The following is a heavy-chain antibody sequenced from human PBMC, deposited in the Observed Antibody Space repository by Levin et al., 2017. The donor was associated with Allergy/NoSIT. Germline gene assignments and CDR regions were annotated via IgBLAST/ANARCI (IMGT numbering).Heavy chain of an antibody. V-gene: IGHV4-39*01. J-gene: IGHJ4*02. CDR2: IYYSGST. CDR1: GGSISSSSYY. Sequence: SETLSLTCTVSGGSISSSSYYWGWIRQPPGKGLEWIGSIYYSGSTYYNPSLKSRVTISVDTSKNQFSLKLSSVTAADTAVYYCAGADIVATILDYWGQGTLVTVSS. CDR3: AGADIVATILDY. D-gene: IGHD5-12*01.